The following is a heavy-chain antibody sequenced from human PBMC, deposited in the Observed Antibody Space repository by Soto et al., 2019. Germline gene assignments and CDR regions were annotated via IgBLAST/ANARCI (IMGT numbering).Heavy chain of an antibody. CDR2: ISYDGSNK. V-gene: IGHV3-30-3*01. J-gene: IGHJ6*02. CDR3: ARDPRSFSYCISSSGYFAPPPHYGMDV. Sequence: GGSLRLSCAASGFTFSSYAMHWVRQAPGKGLEWVAVISYDGSNKYYADSVKGRFTISRDNSENTLYLQMNSLRAEDTAVYYCARDPRSFSYCISSSGYFAPPPHYGMDVWGQGTTVTVSS. CDR1: GFTFSSYA. D-gene: IGHD2-2*01.